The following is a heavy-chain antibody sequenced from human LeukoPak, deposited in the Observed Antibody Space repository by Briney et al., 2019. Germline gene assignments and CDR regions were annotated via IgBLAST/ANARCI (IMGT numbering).Heavy chain of an antibody. J-gene: IGHJ5*02. CDR3: ARKGWRNTTIVETNDATWFDP. CDR2: IIPILGIA. CDR1: GGTFSSYA. V-gene: IGHV1-69*04. Sequence: ASVKVACKASGGTFSSYAISWVRQAPGQGLEWMGRIIPILGIANYAQKFQGRVTITADTSTSTAYMELSSLRSEDTAVYSCARKGWRNTTIVETNDATWFDPWGQGTLVTVSS. D-gene: IGHD3-22*01.